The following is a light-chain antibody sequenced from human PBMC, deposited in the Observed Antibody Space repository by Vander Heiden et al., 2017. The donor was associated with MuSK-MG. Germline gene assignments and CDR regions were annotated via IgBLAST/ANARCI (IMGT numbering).Light chain of an antibody. CDR1: QSISSY. V-gene: IGKV1-39*01. J-gene: IGKJ4*01. CDR2: AAS. CDR3: QQSDSNAALT. Sequence: DIQMTQSPSSLSASVGDRVTITCRASQSISSYLNWYQQKPGKAPKLLIYAASSLQSGVPSRFSGSGSGTDFTLTISSLQPEDFATYYCQQSDSNAALTFGGGTKVEIK.